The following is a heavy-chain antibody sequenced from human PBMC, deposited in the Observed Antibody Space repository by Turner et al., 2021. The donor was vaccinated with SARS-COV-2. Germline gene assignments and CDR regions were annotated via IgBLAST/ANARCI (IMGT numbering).Heavy chain of an antibody. CDR3: AREYYDFWSGYLGYGMDV. CDR1: GFTFSSYS. D-gene: IGHD3-3*01. V-gene: IGHV3-21*01. J-gene: IGHJ6*02. Sequence: EVQLVESGGGLVKPGGSLRLSCAASGFTFSSYSMNWVRQAPGKGLEWVSSISRRISHIYYADSVKGRFTISRDNAKNSLYLQMNSLRAEDTAVYYCAREYYDFWSGYLGYGMDVWGQGTTVTVSS. CDR2: ISRRISHI.